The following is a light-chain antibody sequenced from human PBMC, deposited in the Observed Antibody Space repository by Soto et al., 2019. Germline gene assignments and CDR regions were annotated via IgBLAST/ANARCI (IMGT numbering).Light chain of an antibody. J-gene: IGKJ1*01. Sequence: DIRMTQSPSTLSASPGDRATLSCGASQSITTYLTWYQQKAGKAPKLLIYDASTLETGVPARFSGSGSGTDFTLTISSLQPEDFATYYCQQNYRSPRTFGQGTKVDIK. CDR3: QQNYRSPRT. CDR1: QSITTY. CDR2: DAS. V-gene: IGKV1-39*01.